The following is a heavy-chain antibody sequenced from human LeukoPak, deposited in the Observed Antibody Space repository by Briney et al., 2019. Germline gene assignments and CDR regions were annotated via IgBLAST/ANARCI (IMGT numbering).Heavy chain of an antibody. CDR3: TRRSSAAGRQYFDY. J-gene: IGHJ4*02. D-gene: IGHD6-13*01. V-gene: IGHV3-15*07. Sequence: GRSLRLSCAASGFTFSSYGMHWVRQAPGKGLEWVGRIKSETDGGTTDYAAPVKGTSTISRDDSENTLYLQMNSLKTEDTAVYYCTRRSSAAGRQYFDYWGQGTLVTVSS. CDR2: IKSETDGGTT. CDR1: GFTFSSYG.